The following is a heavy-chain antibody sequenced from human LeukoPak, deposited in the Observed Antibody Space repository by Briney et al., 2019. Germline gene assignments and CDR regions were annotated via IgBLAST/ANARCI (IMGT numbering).Heavy chain of an antibody. CDR2: ISSSSSYI. CDR1: GFTFSSYS. D-gene: IGHD6-13*01. V-gene: IGHV3-21*01. CDR3: ARVRWTAAWKRDDY. Sequence: GGSLRPSCAASGFTFSSYSMNWVRQAPGKGLEWVSSISSSSSYIYYADSVKGRFTISRDNAKNSLYLQMNSLRAEDTAVYYCARVRWTAAWKRDDYWGQGTLVTVSS. J-gene: IGHJ4*02.